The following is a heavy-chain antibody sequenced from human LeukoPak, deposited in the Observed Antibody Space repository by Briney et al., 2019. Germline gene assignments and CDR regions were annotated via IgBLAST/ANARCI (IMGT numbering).Heavy chain of an antibody. V-gene: IGHV1-69*05. Sequence: GASVKVSCKASGGTFSSYAISWVRQAPGQGLEWMGRIIPIFGTANYARKFQGRVTITTDESMSTAYMELSSLRSEDTAVYYCARAGPSMIVPNAFDIWGQGTMVTVSS. D-gene: IGHD3-22*01. CDR3: ARAGPSMIVPNAFDI. CDR2: IIPIFGTA. J-gene: IGHJ3*02. CDR1: GGTFSSYA.